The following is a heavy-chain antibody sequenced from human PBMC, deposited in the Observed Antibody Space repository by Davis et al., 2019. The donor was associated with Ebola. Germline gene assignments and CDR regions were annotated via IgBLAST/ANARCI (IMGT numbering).Heavy chain of an antibody. CDR1: GDSVSSGG. CDR3: ARGWLRTGLDV. CDR2: TYYNSKWYN. V-gene: IGHV6-1*01. Sequence: PSETLSLTCAISGDSVSSGGWNWIRQTPSRGLEWLGRTYYNSKWYNEYAVSVKSRISINPDTSKNQVSLQLNSVTPEDTALYYCARGWLRTGLDVWGEGTTVTVSS. D-gene: IGHD5-18*01. J-gene: IGHJ6*04.